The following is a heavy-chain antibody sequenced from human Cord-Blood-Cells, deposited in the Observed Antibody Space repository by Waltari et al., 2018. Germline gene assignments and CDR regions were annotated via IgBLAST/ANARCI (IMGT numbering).Heavy chain of an antibody. J-gene: IGHJ3*02. D-gene: IGHD2-21*02. V-gene: IGHV4-39*01. CDR3: ARPGVVTANSWAFDI. CDR2: IYYSGST. Sequence: QLQLQESGPGLVKPSETLSLTCTVSGGSISRSSYYWGWIRQPPGKGLEWIGSIYYSGSTYYNPSLKSRVTISVDTSKNQFSLKLSSVTAADTAVYYCARPGVVTANSWAFDIWGQGTMVTVSS. CDR1: GGSISRSSYY.